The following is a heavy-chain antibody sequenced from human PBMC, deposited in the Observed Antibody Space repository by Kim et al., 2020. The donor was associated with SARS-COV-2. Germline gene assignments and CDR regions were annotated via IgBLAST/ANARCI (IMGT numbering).Heavy chain of an antibody. D-gene: IGHD3-10*01. CDR2: IYYSGST. J-gene: IGHJ5*02. V-gene: IGHV4-39*01. Sequence: SETLSLTCTVSGGSISSSSYYWGWIRQPPGKGLEWIGSIYYSGSTYYNPSLKSRVTISVDTSKNQFSLKLSSVTAADTAVYYCVCVGQENGSGRKNWFDPWGQGTLVTVSS. CDR3: VCVGQENGSGRKNWFDP. CDR1: GGSISSSSYY.